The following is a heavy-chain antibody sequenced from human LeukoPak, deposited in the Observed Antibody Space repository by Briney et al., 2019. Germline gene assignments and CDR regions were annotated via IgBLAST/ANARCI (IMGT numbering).Heavy chain of an antibody. D-gene: IGHD1-14*01. CDR1: GYTFTGYY. CDR3: ARVPEGYYYYMDA. CDR2: INPNSGGT. Sequence: GASVKVSCKASGYTFTGYYMHWVRQAPGQGLEWMGWINPNSGGTNYAQKFQGRVTITADESTSTAYMELSSLRSEDTAVYYCARVPEGYYYYMDAWGKGTTVTISS. V-gene: IGHV1-2*02. J-gene: IGHJ6*03.